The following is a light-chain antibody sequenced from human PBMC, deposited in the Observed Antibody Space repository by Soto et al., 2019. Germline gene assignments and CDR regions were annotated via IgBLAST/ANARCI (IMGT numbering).Light chain of an antibody. V-gene: IGKV3-15*01. CDR1: QNVSRN. CDR2: GTS. CDR3: QQYNKWPPYT. J-gene: IGKJ2*01. Sequence: EIVMTQSPATLSVSPGERATLSCRASQNVSRNLGWYQQKPGQAPRLLIYGTSTMATGIPARFSGSGSGTEFTLTISSLQSEDCEVYYCQQYNKWPPYTFGQGTKVEIK.